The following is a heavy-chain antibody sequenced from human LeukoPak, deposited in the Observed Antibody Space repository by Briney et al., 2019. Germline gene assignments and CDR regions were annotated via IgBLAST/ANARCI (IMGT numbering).Heavy chain of an antibody. J-gene: IGHJ4*02. Sequence: GRSLRLSCAASGFTFDDYAMHWVRQAPGKGLEWVSGISWNSGSIGYADSVKGRFTISRDNAKNSLYLQMNSLRAEDTAVYYCAREDLGYCSSTSCYHQLDYWGQGTLVTVSS. CDR1: GFTFDDYA. D-gene: IGHD2-2*01. CDR3: AREDLGYCSSTSCYHQLDY. CDR2: ISWNSGSI. V-gene: IGHV3-9*01.